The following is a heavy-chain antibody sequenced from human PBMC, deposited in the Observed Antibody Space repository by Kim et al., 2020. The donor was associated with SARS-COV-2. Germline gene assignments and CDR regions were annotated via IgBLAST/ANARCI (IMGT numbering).Heavy chain of an antibody. J-gene: IGHJ4*02. V-gene: IGHV1-8*01. CDR3: ARGGKTDY. CDR2: MNANSGNT. CDR1: GYTFTSYD. Sequence: ASAKVSCRTSGYTFTSYDINWVRQATGQGLEWMGWMNANSGNTGYAQKFRDRVTMTRNTSKSTAYMELRSLRSDDTAVYFCARGGKTDYWGQGTLVTVSS.